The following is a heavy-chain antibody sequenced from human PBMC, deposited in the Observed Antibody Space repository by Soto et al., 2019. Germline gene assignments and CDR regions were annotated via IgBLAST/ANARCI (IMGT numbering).Heavy chain of an antibody. CDR2: VSYDERNI. CDR1: GFTFSTSD. J-gene: IGHJ4*02. CDR3: AKLVDKSLDDY. V-gene: IGHV3-30*18. Sequence: GGSLRLSCFASGFTFSTSDMHWVRQAPGQGLEWVAVVSYDERNIYYADSVKGRFSVSRDNSKNALFLHMNSLRAEDTAVYFCAKLVDKSLDDYWGQGA. D-gene: IGHD3-16*01.